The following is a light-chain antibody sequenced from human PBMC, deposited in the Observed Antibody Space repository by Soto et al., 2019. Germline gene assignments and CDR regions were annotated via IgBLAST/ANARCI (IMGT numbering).Light chain of an antibody. V-gene: IGKV3-11*01. CDR1: QSIRSY. J-gene: IGKJ4*01. CDR3: QQRYSWPPLT. CDR2: DAS. Sequence: EIVLTQSPATLSLSPGEGATLSCRASQSIRSYLAWYQQKPGQVPRLLLYDASNRATGVPARFSGSGSGSDFSLTISSLEPEDFAVYYCQQRYSWPPLTFGGGTRVEIK.